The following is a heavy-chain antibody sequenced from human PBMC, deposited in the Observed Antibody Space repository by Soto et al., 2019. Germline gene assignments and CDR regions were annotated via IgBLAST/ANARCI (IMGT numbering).Heavy chain of an antibody. J-gene: IGHJ6*03. Sequence: QVQLVQSGAEVKKPGSSVKVSCKASGGTFSSYTISWVRQAPGQGLEWMGRIIPILGIANYAQKFQGRVTITAEKSTSTDYMELSSMRSDATAVYYSARDAVVQQHDAGYYYYYYMDVWGKGTTVTVSS. D-gene: IGHD6-13*01. V-gene: IGHV1-69*08. CDR1: GGTFSSYT. CDR3: ARDAVVQQHDAGYYYYYYMDV. CDR2: IIPILGIA.